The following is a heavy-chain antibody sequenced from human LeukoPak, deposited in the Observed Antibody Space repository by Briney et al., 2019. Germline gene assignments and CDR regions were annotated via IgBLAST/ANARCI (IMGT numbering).Heavy chain of an antibody. D-gene: IGHD2-21*02. J-gene: IGHJ4*02. Sequence: SETLSLTCTASGASFTSNYWSWIRQPPGKGLEWIGYIYYSGTTTYNPSLERRVTMSVDMSKTQFSLRLNSVTATDTAVYYCARLDCGGDCYVDYWGQGNLVTVSS. CDR3: ARLDCGGDCYVDY. CDR2: IYYSGTT. CDR1: GASFTSNY. V-gene: IGHV4-59*08.